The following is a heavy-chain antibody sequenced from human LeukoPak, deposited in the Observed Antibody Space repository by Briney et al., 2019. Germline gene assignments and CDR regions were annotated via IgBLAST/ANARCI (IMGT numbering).Heavy chain of an antibody. V-gene: IGHV3-23*01. Sequence: AGSLRLSCAASGFTFSNYAMTWVRQAPGQGLECVSGINANGGTSYYADSVRGRFTVSRDNSKNTLSLQMNSLRAEDSAIYYCAKTNGYFDYWGQGTLVTVSS. CDR3: AKTNGYFDY. CDR1: GFTFSNYA. CDR2: INANGGTS. J-gene: IGHJ4*02.